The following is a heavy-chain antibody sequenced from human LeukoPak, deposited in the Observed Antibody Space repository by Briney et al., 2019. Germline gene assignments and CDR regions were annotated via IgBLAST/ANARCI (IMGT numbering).Heavy chain of an antibody. J-gene: IGHJ4*02. CDR3: ARDRGDSGSGSYLSY. CDR2: IYYSGST. Sequence: SETLSLTCTVSGGSISSSSYYWGWIRQPPGKGLEWIGSIYYSGSTYYNPSLKSRVTMSVDTSKNQFSLKLSSMTAADTAVYYCARDRGDSGSGSYLSYCGQGTLVTVSS. CDR1: GGSISSSSYY. V-gene: IGHV4-39*07. D-gene: IGHD3-10*01.